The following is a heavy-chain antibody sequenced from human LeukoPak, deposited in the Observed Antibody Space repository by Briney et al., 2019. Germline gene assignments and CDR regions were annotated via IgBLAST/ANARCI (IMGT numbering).Heavy chain of an antibody. D-gene: IGHD7-27*01. V-gene: IGHV3-21*01. J-gene: IGHJ4*02. CDR3: AWELELGRDY. CDR1: GFSFSSYW. CDR2: ISSSSYI. Sequence: GGSLRLSCAASGFSFSSYWMSWVRQAPGKGLEWVSSISSSSYIYYADSVKGRFTISRDNAKNSLYLQMNSLRAEDTAVYYCAWELELGRDYRGQGTLVTVSS.